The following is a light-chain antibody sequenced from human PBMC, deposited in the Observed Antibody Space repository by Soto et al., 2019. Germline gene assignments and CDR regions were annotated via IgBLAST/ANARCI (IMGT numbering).Light chain of an antibody. CDR3: QQYNNWPIT. Sequence: EIVMTQSPATLSVSPGERATLSCRASQSISNSLAWYHQKPGQAPRLLIYGASTRATGIPARFSGSGSGTEFTLTISSLQSEDFAVYYCQQYNNWPITFGQGTRLEIK. CDR2: GAS. V-gene: IGKV3D-15*01. CDR1: QSISNS. J-gene: IGKJ5*01.